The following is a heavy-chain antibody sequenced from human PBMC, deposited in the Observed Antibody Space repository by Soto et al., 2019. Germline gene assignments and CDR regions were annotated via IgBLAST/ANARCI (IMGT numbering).Heavy chain of an antibody. D-gene: IGHD3-10*01. V-gene: IGHV3-23*01. CDR1: GFTFSSYA. J-gene: IGHJ4*02. CDR2: ISGGGEST. CDR3: AFNSGSGRDYFDY. Sequence: EVQLLESGGGLVQPGGSLRLSCAASGFTFSSYAMWWVRQAPGKGLECVSAISGGGESTYYADSVKGRFTISRDNSKNTLYLQMNSLRAEDTAVYYCAFNSGSGRDYFDYWGQGTMVTVSS.